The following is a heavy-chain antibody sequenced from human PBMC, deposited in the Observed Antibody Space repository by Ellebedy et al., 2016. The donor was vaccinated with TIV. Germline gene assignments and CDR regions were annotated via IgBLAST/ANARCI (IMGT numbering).Heavy chain of an antibody. V-gene: IGHV5-51*01. J-gene: IGHJ6*02. Sequence: GGSLRLSCKGSGYRFTSYWIGWVRQMPGKGLEWMGIIYPGDSDTRYSPSFQGQVTISADKSISTAYLQWSSLKASDTAMYYCARHNNWGYYYFGMDVWGQGTTVTVSS. CDR2: IYPGDSDT. CDR3: ARHNNWGYYYFGMDV. CDR1: GYRFTSYW. D-gene: IGHD7-27*01.